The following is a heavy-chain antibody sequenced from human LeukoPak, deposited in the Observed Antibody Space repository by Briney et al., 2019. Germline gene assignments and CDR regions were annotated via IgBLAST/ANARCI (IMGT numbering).Heavy chain of an antibody. Sequence: GSLRLSCAASGLTFSAFWMHWVRQPPGKGLVWVALVKGDGRTTIYADSVKGRFTISRDNAKNTLYLQMNSLRADDSGVYYCATGHSYGYDYWGQGVLVTVSS. CDR3: ATGHSYGYDY. J-gene: IGHJ4*02. D-gene: IGHD5-18*01. CDR1: GLTFSAFW. CDR2: VKGDGRTT. V-gene: IGHV3-74*01.